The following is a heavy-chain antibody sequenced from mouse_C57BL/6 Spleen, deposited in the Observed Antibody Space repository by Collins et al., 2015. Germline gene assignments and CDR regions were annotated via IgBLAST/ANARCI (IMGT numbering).Heavy chain of an antibody. D-gene: IGHD2-3*01. CDR1: GYTFTSYW. V-gene: IGHV1-50*01. Sequence: QVQLQQPGAELVKPGASVKLSCKASGYTFTSYWMQWVKQRPGQGLEWIGEIDPSNSYTNYNQKFKGKATLTVDTSSSTAYMQLSNLTSEDSAVYYCARSRGYYDYWGQGTTLTVSS. CDR3: ARSRGYYDY. J-gene: IGHJ2*01. CDR2: IDPSNSYT.